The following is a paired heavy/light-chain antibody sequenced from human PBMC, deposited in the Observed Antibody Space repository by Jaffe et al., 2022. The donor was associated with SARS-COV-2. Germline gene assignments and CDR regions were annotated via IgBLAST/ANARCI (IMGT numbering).Light chain of an antibody. CDR1: NSDIGNYNL. J-gene: IGLJ2*01. V-gene: IGLV2-23*01. CDR3: CSYAGRSTVA. CDR2: EGS. Sequence: QSALTQPASVSGSPGQSITISCTGTNSDIGNYNLVSWYQQRPGKAPQLMIYEGSKRPSGVSDRFSGSKSGNTASLTISGLQAEDEAEYYCCSYAGRSTVAFGGGTKLTVL.
Heavy chain of an antibody. Sequence: QVQLVESGGGVVQPGRSLRLSCAASGFTSSSYGIHWVRQAPGKGLEWVAVIWYDGSNKNYADSVKGRFTMSRDNSKNTLYLQMNSLGVEDTAVYYCARDAGGFSSRWYPDYWGQGTLVTVSS. CDR2: IWYDGSNK. V-gene: IGHV3-33*01. CDR1: GFTSSSYG. D-gene: IGHD6-13*01. J-gene: IGHJ4*02. CDR3: ARDAGGFSSRWYPDY.